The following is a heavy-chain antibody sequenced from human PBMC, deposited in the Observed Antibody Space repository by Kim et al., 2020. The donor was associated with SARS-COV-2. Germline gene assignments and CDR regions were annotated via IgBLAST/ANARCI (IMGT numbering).Heavy chain of an antibody. CDR1: GFTFGDYV. CDR2: IRSKANEGSS. D-gene: IGHD6-19*01. CDR3: TTARTVADDHYFDY. Sequence: GGSLRLSCTASGFTFGDYVMSWVRQAPGKGLEWVGFIRSKANEGSSQYAAPVKVTFTIHNDDSTSNPYLIMMSLKTEAAAEYACTTARTVADDHYFDYWG. J-gene: IGHJ4*01. V-gene: IGHV3-49*04.